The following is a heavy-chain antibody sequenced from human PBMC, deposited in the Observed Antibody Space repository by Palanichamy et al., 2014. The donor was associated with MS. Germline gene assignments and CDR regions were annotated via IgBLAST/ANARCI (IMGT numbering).Heavy chain of an antibody. CDR3: ARDRVGGAFDY. CDR1: GFTFSSYA. D-gene: IGHD1-26*01. CDR2: ISGSSSPI. Sequence: EVQLVESGGGLVQSGGSLRLSCAASGFTFSSYAMNWVRQAPGKGLEWVSFISGSSSPIYYADSVEGRFTISRDNAKNPLYLQMNSLRHEDTAVYYCARDRVGGAFDYWGQGTLVTVSS. V-gene: IGHV3-48*02. J-gene: IGHJ4*02.